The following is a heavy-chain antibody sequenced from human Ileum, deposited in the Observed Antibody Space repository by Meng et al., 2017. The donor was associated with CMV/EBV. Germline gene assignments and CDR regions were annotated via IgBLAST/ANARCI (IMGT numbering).Heavy chain of an antibody. D-gene: IGHD3-16*01. CDR3: ARDSDSRSIGGY. V-gene: IGHV1-2*02. J-gene: IGHJ4*02. Sequence: ASSKVSCKASGYTFTGYYMHWGRQAPGQGVELMGWINPNSGGTNYAQKFQGRVNMTRDTSISTAYMELSRLRSDDTAVYYCARDSDSRSIGGYWGQGTLVTVSS. CDR2: INPNSGGT. CDR1: GYTFTGYY.